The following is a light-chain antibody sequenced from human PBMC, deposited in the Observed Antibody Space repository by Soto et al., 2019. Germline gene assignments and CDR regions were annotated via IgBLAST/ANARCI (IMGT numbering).Light chain of an antibody. Sequence: QSALTQPASVSGSPGQSITISCTGTSSDVGSYNLVSWYQQHPGKAPKLMIYEGSKRPSGVSNRFSGSKSGNTASLTISGLPAEDEADYSCCSYAGSRTFYVFGTGTKVPVL. CDR3: CSYAGSRTFYV. J-gene: IGLJ1*01. CDR2: EGS. V-gene: IGLV2-23*01. CDR1: SSDVGSYNL.